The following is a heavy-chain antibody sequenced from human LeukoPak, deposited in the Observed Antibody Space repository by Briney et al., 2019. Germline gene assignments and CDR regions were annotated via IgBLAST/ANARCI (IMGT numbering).Heavy chain of an antibody. J-gene: IGHJ4*02. Sequence: ASVKVSCKASDYTFTSYGISWVRQAPGQGLEWMGWISAYNGNTKYAQKFQGRVTMTTDTSTSTAYMELRSLRSDDTAVYYCASGSPPRRNYDSSGYYSYYFDYWGQGTLVTVSS. D-gene: IGHD3-22*01. CDR1: DYTFTSYG. V-gene: IGHV1-18*01. CDR3: ASGSPPRRNYDSSGYYSYYFDY. CDR2: ISAYNGNT.